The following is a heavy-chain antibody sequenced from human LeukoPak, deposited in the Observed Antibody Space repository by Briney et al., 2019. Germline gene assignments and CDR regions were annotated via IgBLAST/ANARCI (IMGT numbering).Heavy chain of an antibody. Sequence: SETLSLTCAVSGGSISSSNWWSWVRQPPGKGLEWIGEIYHSGSTNYNPSLKSRVTISVDTSKNQFSLKLSSVTAADTAVYYCARGMNHLMPAQAPWGQGTLVTVSS. D-gene: IGHD2-2*01. CDR2: IYHSGST. J-gene: IGHJ4*02. V-gene: IGHV4-4*02. CDR3: ARGMNHLMPAQAP. CDR1: GGSISSSNW.